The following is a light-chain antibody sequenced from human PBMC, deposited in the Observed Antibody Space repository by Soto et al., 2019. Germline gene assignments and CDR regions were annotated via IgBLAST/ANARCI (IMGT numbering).Light chain of an antibody. CDR1: SSNIGGNS. J-gene: IGLJ2*01. V-gene: IGLV1-51*01. CDR3: CSHTISGSGTPV. CDR2: DDN. Sequence: QSVMTQPPSVSAAPGQKVTISCSGSSSNIGGNSVSWYQQLPGTAPKLLIYDDNKRPSGIPDRFSGSKSGTSATLGITGFQTGDEADYYCCSHTISGSGTPVFGGGTKLTVL.